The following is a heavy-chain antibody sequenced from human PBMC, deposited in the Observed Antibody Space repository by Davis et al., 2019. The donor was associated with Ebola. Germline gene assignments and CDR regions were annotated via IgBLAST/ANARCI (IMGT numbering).Heavy chain of an antibody. CDR2: LSGDSRTI. J-gene: IGHJ6*02. CDR1: GFSISNDA. CDR3: AKDTWRGPFDGMDV. Sequence: GESLKISCAASGFSISNDAMNWVRQAPGKGLEWVSYLSGDSRTIHYADSVKGRFTISRDNPKNSLYLQMNSLRVEDTALYYCAKDTWRGPFDGMDVWGQGTTVTVSS. V-gene: IGHV3-48*04. D-gene: IGHD2/OR15-2a*01.